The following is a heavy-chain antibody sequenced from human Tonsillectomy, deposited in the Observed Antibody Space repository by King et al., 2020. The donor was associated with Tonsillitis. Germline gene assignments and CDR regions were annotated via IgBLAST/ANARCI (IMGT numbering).Heavy chain of an antibody. CDR1: GFTFSSYS. V-gene: IGHV3-21*01. J-gene: IGHJ4*02. Sequence: EGQLVQSGGGLVKPGGSLRLSCAASGFTFSSYSMNWVRQAPGKGLEWVSSISSSSSYIYYADSVKGRFTISRDNAKNSLYLQMNSLRAEDTAVYYCARDQGPYGSSGWYLDYWGQGTLVTVSS. CDR3: ARDQGPYGSSGWYLDY. CDR2: ISSSSSYI. D-gene: IGHD6-19*01.